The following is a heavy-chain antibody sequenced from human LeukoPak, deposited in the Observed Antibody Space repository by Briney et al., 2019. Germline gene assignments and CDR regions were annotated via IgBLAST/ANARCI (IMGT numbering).Heavy chain of an antibody. CDR2: IIPILGIA. CDR1: GGTFSSYA. CDR3: AKSADTVTTDGPFDY. D-gene: IGHD4-17*01. Sequence: GASVKVSCKASGGTFSSYAISWVRQAPGQGLEWMGRIIPILGIANYAQEFQGRVTITADKSTSTAYMELSSLRSEDTAVYYCAKSADTVTTDGPFDYWGQGTLVTVSS. J-gene: IGHJ4*02. V-gene: IGHV1-69*04.